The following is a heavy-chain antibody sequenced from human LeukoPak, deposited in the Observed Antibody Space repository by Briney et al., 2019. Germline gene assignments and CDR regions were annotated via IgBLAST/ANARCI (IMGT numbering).Heavy chain of an antibody. V-gene: IGHV4-39*07. J-gene: IGHJ2*01. CDR1: GGSISSSSYY. CDR3: ASSPPWQWRTPSEGYFDL. Sequence: PSETLSLTCTVSGGSISSSSYYWGWIRQPPGKGLEWIGSIYYSGSTYYNPSLKSRVTISVDTSKNQFSLKLSSVTAADTAVYYCASSPPWQWRTPSEGYFDLWGRGTLVTVSS. D-gene: IGHD6-19*01. CDR2: IYYSGST.